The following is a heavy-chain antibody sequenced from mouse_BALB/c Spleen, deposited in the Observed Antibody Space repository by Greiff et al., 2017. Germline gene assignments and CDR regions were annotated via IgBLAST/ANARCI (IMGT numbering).Heavy chain of an antibody. Sequence: EVKLMESGGGLVKPGGSLKLSCAASGFTFSSYAMSWVRQSPEKRLEWVAEISSGGSYTYYPDTVTGRFTISRDNAKNTLYLEMSSLRSEDTAMYYCATDIYYDYDGDAMDYWGQGTSVTVSS. CDR3: ATDIYYDYDGDAMDY. CDR2: ISSGGSYT. V-gene: IGHV5-9-4*01. D-gene: IGHD2-4*01. J-gene: IGHJ4*01. CDR1: GFTFSSYA.